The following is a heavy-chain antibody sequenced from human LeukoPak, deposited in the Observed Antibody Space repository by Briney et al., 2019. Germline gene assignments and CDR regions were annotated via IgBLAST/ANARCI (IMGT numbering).Heavy chain of an antibody. V-gene: IGHV4-39*07. Sequence: PSETLSLTCTVSGGSISSYYWGWIRQPPGKGLEWIGSIYYSGSTYYNPSLKSRVTISVDTSKNQFSLKLSSVTAADTAVYYCARVRGYYSTYYYYYMDVWGKGTTVTVSS. J-gene: IGHJ6*03. CDR3: ARVRGYYSTYYYYYMDV. CDR2: IYYSGST. CDR1: GGSISSYY. D-gene: IGHD3-22*01.